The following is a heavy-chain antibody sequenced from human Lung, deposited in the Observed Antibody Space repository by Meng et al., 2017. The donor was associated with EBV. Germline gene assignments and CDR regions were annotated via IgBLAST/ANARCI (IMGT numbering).Heavy chain of an antibody. Sequence: VQIVQSGTEVKKPGASVRVSCKASGYTFGSYGICWVRQAPGQGLEWMGWFVNYVDTYPAPKFQGRVTMTTDTHTNTAFMELRSLTSDDTAVYYCASGTPGRSYCDYWGQGTLVTGSS. CDR2: FVNYVDT. J-gene: IGHJ4*02. D-gene: IGHD2-15*01. V-gene: IGHV1-18*01. CDR3: ASGTPGRSYCDY. CDR1: GYTFGSYG.